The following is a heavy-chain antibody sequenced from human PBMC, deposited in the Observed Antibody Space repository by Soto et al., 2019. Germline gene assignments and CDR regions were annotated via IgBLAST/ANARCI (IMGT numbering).Heavy chain of an antibody. D-gene: IGHD3-22*01. V-gene: IGHV1-69*01. CDR1: GGTFSSYA. CDR2: IIPIFGTA. J-gene: IGHJ6*02. Sequence: QVQLVQSGAEVKKPGSSVKVSCKASGGTFSSYAISWGRQAPGQGLEWLGGIIPIFGTANYAQKFQGRVKITADESTSKASMDLSSLRSEDTAVYYCARVVSTLMIVVTNYGMDVWGQGTTVTVSS. CDR3: ARVVSTLMIVVTNYGMDV.